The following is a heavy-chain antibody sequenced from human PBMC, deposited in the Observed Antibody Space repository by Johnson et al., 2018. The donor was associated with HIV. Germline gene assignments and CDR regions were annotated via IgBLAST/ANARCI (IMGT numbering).Heavy chain of an antibody. D-gene: IGHD1-26*01. J-gene: IGHJ3*02. CDR2: ISYDGSNK. V-gene: IGHV3-30*04. Sequence: HVQLVESGGGVVQPGRSLRLSCAASGFTFSTYALHWVRQAPGKGLEWVAVISYDGSNKYYADSVKGRFTISRDNSKNTLYLQMNSLRAEDTAVYYCARVRRSGTAFDIWGQGTMVTVSS. CDR3: ARVRRSGTAFDI. CDR1: GFTFSTYA.